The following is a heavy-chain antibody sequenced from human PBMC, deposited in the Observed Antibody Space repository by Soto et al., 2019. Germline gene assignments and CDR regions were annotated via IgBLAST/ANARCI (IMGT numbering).Heavy chain of an antibody. Sequence: KASETLSLTCDFSGGSFSGYYWSWIRQAPGKWLEWIGQIFHGGGTNYSPSLKSRVTISVDTSKNQFSLELTSVTAADTAVYYCARPHYDSNTFYSFFEYWGQGTLVIVS. CDR3: ARPHYDSNTFYSFFEY. D-gene: IGHD3-22*01. J-gene: IGHJ4*02. CDR1: GGSFSGYY. CDR2: IFHGGGT. V-gene: IGHV4-34*12.